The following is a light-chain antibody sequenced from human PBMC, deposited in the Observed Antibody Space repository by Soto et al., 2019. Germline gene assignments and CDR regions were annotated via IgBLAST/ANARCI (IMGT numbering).Light chain of an antibody. Sequence: QSVLTQPPSASATTGQRVTISCSGSDSNVGINFVYWYQQLPGTAPKLLIYTNDQRPSGVPDRFSGSKSGTSASLAISGRRSEDEADYYCAAWDDSLSGVVFGGGTKLTVL. J-gene: IGLJ2*01. CDR3: AAWDDSLSGVV. V-gene: IGLV1-47*02. CDR1: DSNVGINF. CDR2: TND.